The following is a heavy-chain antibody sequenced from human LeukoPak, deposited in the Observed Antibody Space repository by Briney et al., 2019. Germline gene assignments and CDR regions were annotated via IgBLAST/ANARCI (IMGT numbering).Heavy chain of an antibody. CDR3: ARIHRYCSGGACYVLDN. D-gene: IGHD2-15*01. J-gene: IGHJ4*02. Sequence: SETLSLTCVVPGGSVSGYYWGWIRQPPGRGLEWIGYVYYSGSTNYNPSFKSRITISVDTSRNQFSLQLSSVTAADTAVYYCARIHRYCSGGACYVLDNWGQGTLVAVSS. CDR1: GGSVSGYY. CDR2: VYYSGST. V-gene: IGHV4-59*02.